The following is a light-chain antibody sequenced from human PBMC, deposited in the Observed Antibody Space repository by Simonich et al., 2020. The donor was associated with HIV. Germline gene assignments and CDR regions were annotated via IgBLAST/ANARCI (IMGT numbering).Light chain of an antibody. Sequence: EIVMTQSPATLSVSPGERAPLSCRASQSVSSNLAWYQQKPVQAPRLLIYGASTWATGIPARFSGSGSGTEFTLTISSLQSEDFAVYYCQQYNNWPPWTFGQGTKVEIK. V-gene: IGKV3-15*01. J-gene: IGKJ1*01. CDR1: QSVSSN. CDR3: QQYNNWPPWT. CDR2: GAS.